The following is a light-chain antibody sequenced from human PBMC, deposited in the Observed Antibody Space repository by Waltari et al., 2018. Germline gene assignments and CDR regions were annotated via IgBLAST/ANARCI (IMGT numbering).Light chain of an antibody. CDR2: WAS. V-gene: IGKV4-1*01. CDR1: QSVLDSSNEKNH. Sequence: DIVMTQSADSLAVSLGERATITCKSSQSVLDSSNEKNHLSWYQQKPGQPPTLLIYWASTRDSGVSVRFSGSGSGADFTLTISSLQAEDEALYYCQPYYNIPFTFGPGTKVDIK. CDR3: QPYYNIPFT. J-gene: IGKJ3*01.